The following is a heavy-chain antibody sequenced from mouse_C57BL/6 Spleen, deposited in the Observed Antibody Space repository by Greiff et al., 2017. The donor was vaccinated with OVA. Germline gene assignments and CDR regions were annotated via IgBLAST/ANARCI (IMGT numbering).Heavy chain of an antibody. CDR2: IYPRDGST. D-gene: IGHD3-2*02. J-gene: IGHJ2*01. Sequence: VKLQESDAELVKPGASVKISCKVSGYTFTDHTIHWMKQRPEQGLEWIGYIYPRDGSTKYNEKFKGKATLTADKSSSTAYMQRNSLTSEDSAVYFCASDSSGPSPYFDYWGQGTTLTVSS. CDR1: GYTFTDHT. CDR3: ASDSSGPSPYFDY. V-gene: IGHV1-78*01.